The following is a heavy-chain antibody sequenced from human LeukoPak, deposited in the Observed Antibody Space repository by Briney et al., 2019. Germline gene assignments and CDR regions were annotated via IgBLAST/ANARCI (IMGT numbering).Heavy chain of an antibody. J-gene: IGHJ4*02. V-gene: IGHV1-18*01. D-gene: IGHD3-16*02. Sequence: ASVKVSCKASGYTFNTYGFSWERQAPGQGLQWMGWISAYNGNTDYAQKLQGRVTMTTDTSTSTAYMELRSLRSDDTAVYYCARDKDYVWGSYRHTLDYWGQGTLVTVSS. CDR1: GYTFNTYG. CDR2: ISAYNGNT. CDR3: ARDKDYVWGSYRHTLDY.